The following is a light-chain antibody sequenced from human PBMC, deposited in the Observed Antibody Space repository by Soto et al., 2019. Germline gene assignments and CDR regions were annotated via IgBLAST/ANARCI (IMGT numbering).Light chain of an antibody. CDR3: QQSYSFPRT. Sequence: DIQLTQSPSSRSASVGDGVTITCRASRTIVSYLNWYQQKPGKPPKLPIYSASTLQSGVPSRFIGSGSGTDFSLIISSLQPEDFATYYCQQSYSFPRTFGRGTKVEIK. V-gene: IGKV1-39*01. CDR1: RTIVSY. CDR2: SAS. J-gene: IGKJ4*02.